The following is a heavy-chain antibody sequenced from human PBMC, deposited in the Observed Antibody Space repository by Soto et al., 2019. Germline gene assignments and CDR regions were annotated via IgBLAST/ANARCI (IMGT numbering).Heavy chain of an antibody. J-gene: IGHJ4*02. CDR2: ISPDGRTT. D-gene: IGHD3-10*01. V-gene: IGHV3-74*01. Sequence: LRLSCAASGFIFSHYWMHWVRQAPGKGLVWVSRISPDGRTTTYADSVKGRFTISRDNAKSTLYLQMNSLTVEDGAVYYCADSWLPTSYWGPGTLVTVSS. CDR3: ADSWLPTSY. CDR1: GFIFSHYW.